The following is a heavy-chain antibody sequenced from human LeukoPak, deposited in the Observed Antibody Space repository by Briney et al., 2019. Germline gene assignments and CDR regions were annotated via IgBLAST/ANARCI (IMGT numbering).Heavy chain of an antibody. D-gene: IGHD6-19*01. CDR1: GYTFTSYD. CDR3: ARVVGYRSGPYYFDY. Sequence: ASVKVSCKASGYTFTSYDISWVRQAPGQGLEWMGRIIPILGIANYAQKFQGRVTITADKSTSTAYMELSSLRSEDTAVYYCARVVGYRSGPYYFDYWGQGTLVTVSS. CDR2: IIPILGIA. J-gene: IGHJ4*02. V-gene: IGHV1-69*04.